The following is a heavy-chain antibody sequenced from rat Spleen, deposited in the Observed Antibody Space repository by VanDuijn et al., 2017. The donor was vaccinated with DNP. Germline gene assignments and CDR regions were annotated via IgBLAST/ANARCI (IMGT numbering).Heavy chain of an antibody. J-gene: IGHJ2*01. CDR2: INSAGTT. CDR3: ARWTRYFDA. D-gene: IGHD1-4*01. CDR1: GYSITSDYR. Sequence: EVLLQESGPGLVKPSQSLSLTCSVTGYSITSDYRWNWIRKFPGNKLEWMGYINSAGTTNYNPSLKSRISITRDTSKNQFFLQVNSITTEDTATYYCARWTRYFDAWGQGVMVTVSS. V-gene: IGHV3-3*01.